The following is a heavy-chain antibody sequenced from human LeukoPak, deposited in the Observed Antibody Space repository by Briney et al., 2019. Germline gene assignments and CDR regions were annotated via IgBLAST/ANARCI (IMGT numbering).Heavy chain of an antibody. V-gene: IGHV1-18*01. D-gene: IGHD6-19*01. Sequence: ASVKVSCKASGYTFTSYGISWVRQAPGQGLEWMGWISAYNGNTNYAQKLQGRVTMTTDTSTSTAYMELRSLRSDDTAVYYCARVYSSGWYGPYYFDYWGQGTLVTVSS. CDR2: ISAYNGNT. J-gene: IGHJ4*02. CDR1: GYTFTSYG. CDR3: ARVYSSGWYGPYYFDY.